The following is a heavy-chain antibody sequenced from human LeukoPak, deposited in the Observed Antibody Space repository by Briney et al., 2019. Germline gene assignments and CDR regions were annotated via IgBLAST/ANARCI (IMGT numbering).Heavy chain of an antibody. CDR2: ISSSSSYI. D-gene: IGHD5-18*01. Sequence: GGSLRLSCAAFGFTFSSYSMNWVRQAPGKGLEWVSSISSSSSYIYYADSVKGRFTISRDNAKNSLYLQMNSLRAEDTAVYYCARGIQLWLSDYWGQGTLVTVSS. CDR3: ARGIQLWLSDY. CDR1: GFTFSSYS. V-gene: IGHV3-21*01. J-gene: IGHJ4*02.